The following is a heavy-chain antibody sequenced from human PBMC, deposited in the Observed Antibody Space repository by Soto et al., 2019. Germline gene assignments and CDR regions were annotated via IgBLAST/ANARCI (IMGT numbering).Heavy chain of an antibody. CDR3: ARARRCELRGGIDP. CDR2: IDHSGST. D-gene: IGHD1-26*01. V-gene: IGHV4-4*02. J-gene: IGHJ5*02. Sequence: QVQLQESGPGLVKPSWTLSLTCAVYGGLISSSNWWSWVRQPPVKGLEWIGEIDHSGSTNYNPSLKSRVTISVDKSKHRFSLTLSSVTAADTAVNYSARARRCELRGGIDPWGQGTMVTVSS. CDR1: GGLISSSNW.